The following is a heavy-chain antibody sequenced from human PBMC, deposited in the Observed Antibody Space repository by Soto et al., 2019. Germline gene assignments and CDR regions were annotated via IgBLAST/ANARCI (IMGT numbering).Heavy chain of an antibody. J-gene: IGHJ6*02. V-gene: IGHV1-58*01. CDR2: IVVRSGNT. CDR3: AAVDLHLYYYYGMDV. CDR1: GFTCTSSA. Sequence: SVKVSCKASGFTCTSSAVQWVRQARGQRLEWIGWIVVRSGNTNYAQKFQERVTITRDMSTSTAYMELSSMRSEDTAVYYCAAVDLHLYYYYGMDVWGQGTTVTVSS.